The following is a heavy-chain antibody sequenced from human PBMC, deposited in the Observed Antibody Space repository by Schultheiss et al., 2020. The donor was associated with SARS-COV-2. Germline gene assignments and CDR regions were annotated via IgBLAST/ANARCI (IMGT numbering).Heavy chain of an antibody. CDR3: ARIIGPGTEY. D-gene: IGHD3/OR15-3a*01. Sequence: GGSLRLSCAASRFTFDDQAVHWVRQVPGKGLEWVSGISGSGGSTYYADSVKGRFTISRDNSKNTLYLQMNSLRAEDTAVYYCARIIGPGTEYWGQGTLVTVSS. CDR1: RFTFDDQA. J-gene: IGHJ4*02. V-gene: IGHV3-23*01. CDR2: ISGSGGST.